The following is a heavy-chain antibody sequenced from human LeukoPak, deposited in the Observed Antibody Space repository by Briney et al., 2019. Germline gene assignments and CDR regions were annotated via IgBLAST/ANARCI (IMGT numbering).Heavy chain of an antibody. CDR3: ARVAAIVVVPAANSYGMDV. D-gene: IGHD2-2*01. CDR1: GCTLTSYG. Sequence: ASVKVSCKASGCTLTSYGISWVRQAPGQGLDWMGWISAYNGKTNYAQKLQGRVTMTTDTSTSTAYMELRSLRSDDTAVYYCARVAAIVVVPAANSYGMDVWGQGTTVTVSS. CDR2: ISAYNGKT. J-gene: IGHJ6*02. V-gene: IGHV1-18*01.